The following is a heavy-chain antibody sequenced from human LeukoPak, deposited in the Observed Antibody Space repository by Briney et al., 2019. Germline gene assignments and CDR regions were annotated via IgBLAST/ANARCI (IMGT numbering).Heavy chain of an antibody. Sequence: GGSLRLSCAASGFTFSSNWMHWVRQAPGKGLVWVSRINEDGSTTNYADSVKGRSTIFRDNAKNTLYLQMTSLRAEDTAVYYCVRDLGGRSGHWGQGTLVTVSS. CDR1: GFTFSSNW. D-gene: IGHD1-26*01. V-gene: IGHV3-74*01. J-gene: IGHJ4*02. CDR3: VRDLGGRSGH. CDR2: INEDGSTT.